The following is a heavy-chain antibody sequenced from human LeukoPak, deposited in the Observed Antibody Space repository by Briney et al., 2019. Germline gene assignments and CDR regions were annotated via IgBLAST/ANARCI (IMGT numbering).Heavy chain of an antibody. Sequence: GGSLRLSCAASGFTFSSYAMTWVRQAPGKGLEWVSTISGSGGSTYYADSVKGRFTVSRDNSRNTVYLQMNSLRAEDTAVYYCAKDEDYGSGSYSGIFDYWGQGTLVTVSS. CDR1: GFTFSSYA. CDR2: ISGSGGST. J-gene: IGHJ4*02. V-gene: IGHV3-23*01. D-gene: IGHD3-10*01. CDR3: AKDEDYGSGSYSGIFDY.